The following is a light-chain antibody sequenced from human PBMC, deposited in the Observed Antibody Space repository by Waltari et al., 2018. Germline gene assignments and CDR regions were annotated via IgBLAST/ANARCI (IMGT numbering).Light chain of an antibody. Sequence: QTVVTQEPSLSVSPGGTVTLTCALSSGSLSTTSYATWYQQTPGQAPRTLVYKAHARSSGVPERFSGSILGNTAALTITGAQADDESDYYCALYMGSGIWVFGGGTRLTVL. V-gene: IGLV8-61*01. CDR3: ALYMGSGIWV. CDR2: KAH. J-gene: IGLJ3*02. CDR1: SGSLSTTSY.